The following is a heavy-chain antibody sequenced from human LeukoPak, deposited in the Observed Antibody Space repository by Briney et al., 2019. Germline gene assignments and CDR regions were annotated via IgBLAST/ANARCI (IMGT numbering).Heavy chain of an antibody. CDR1: GGTFSSYA. Sequence: SVKVSCKASGGTFSSYAISWVRQAPGQGLEWMGRIIPILGIANYAQKFQGRVTSTADKSTSTAYMELSSLRSEDTAVYYCARGYSYGPQNYYFDYWGQGTLVTVSS. CDR3: ARGYSYGPQNYYFDY. V-gene: IGHV1-69*04. CDR2: IIPILGIA. J-gene: IGHJ4*02. D-gene: IGHD5-18*01.